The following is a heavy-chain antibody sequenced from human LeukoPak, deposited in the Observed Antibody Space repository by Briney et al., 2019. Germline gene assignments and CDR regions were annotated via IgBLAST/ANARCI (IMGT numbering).Heavy chain of an antibody. Sequence: PSETLSVTCTVSGGSISSGGYYWSWIRQPPGKGLEWIGYIYHSGSTYYNPSLKSRVTISVDRSKNQFSLKLSSVTAADTAVYYCARPRLACSSTSCYTGNDAFDIWGQGTMVTVSS. CDR1: GGSISSGGYY. CDR2: IYHSGST. CDR3: ARPRLACSSTSCYTGNDAFDI. J-gene: IGHJ3*02. V-gene: IGHV4-30-2*01. D-gene: IGHD2-2*02.